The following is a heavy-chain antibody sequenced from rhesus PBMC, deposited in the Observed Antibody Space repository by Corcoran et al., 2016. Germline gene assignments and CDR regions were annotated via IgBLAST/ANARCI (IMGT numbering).Heavy chain of an antibody. Sequence: QVQLVQSGAEVKKPGSSVKDSCKASGYNFTDYYMHWVRQAPRQGLEWMGWINPYNGNTKYAQKFQGRVTMTRDTSTSTAYMELSSLRSEDTAVYYCAREGFDYWGQGVLVTVSS. V-gene: IGHV1S2*01. CDR2: INPYNGNT. J-gene: IGHJ4*01. CDR1: GYNFTDYY. CDR3: AREGFDY.